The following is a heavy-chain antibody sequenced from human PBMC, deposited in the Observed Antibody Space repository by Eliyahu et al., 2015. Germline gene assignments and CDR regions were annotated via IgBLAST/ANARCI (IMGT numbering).Heavy chain of an antibody. CDR1: XFXLSTSGMX. V-gene: IGHV2-70*01. D-gene: IGHD6-13*01. Sequence: QVTLRESGPALVKPTQTLTLTCTFSXFXLSTSGMXVSWXRQPPGKALEWLALIDWXDDKYYSTSLKTRLTISKDTSKNQVVLTMTNMDPVDTATYYCARIAAAANYFDYWGQGTLVTVSS. CDR3: ARIAAAANYFDY. J-gene: IGHJ4*02. CDR2: IDWXDDK.